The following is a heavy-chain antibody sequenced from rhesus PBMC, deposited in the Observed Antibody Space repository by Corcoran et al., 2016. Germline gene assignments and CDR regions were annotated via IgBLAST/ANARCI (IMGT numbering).Heavy chain of an antibody. CDR2: IYSSGST. J-gene: IGHJ5-1*01. CDR1: GGSLRSNY. CDR3: ALRYEV. Sequence: QVQLQESGPGLVKPSEHLSLTCAVSGGSLRSNYWRWIRQAPGRGLEWIGYIYSSGSTYYNPSLKSRVTLSVDTSKNQFALKLTSVTAADTAVYYCALRYEVWGPGVLVTVSS. V-gene: IGHV4S11*01. D-gene: IGHD1-1-1*01.